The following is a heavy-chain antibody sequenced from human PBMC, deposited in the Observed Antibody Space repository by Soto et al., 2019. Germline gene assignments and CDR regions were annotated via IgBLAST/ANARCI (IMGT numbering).Heavy chain of an antibody. D-gene: IGHD6-13*01. V-gene: IGHV4-59*01. CDR3: ARVGWAAAGEFDY. Sequence: PSETLSLTCTVSGGSISGYYWTWIRQPPGKGLEWIGYIYNSGSTNYNPSLKSRVTISVDTSKNQFSLKLSSVTAADTAVYYCARVGWAAAGEFDYWGQGTLVTVSS. CDR1: GGSISGYY. CDR2: IYNSGST. J-gene: IGHJ4*02.